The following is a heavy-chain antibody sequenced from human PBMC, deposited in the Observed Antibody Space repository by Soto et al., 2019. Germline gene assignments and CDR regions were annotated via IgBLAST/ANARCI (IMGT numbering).Heavy chain of an antibody. CDR1: GFSFITYW. CDR2: IKEDGSEK. Sequence: EVQLVESGGGLVQSGGSLRLSCEASGFSFITYWMNWVRQAPGKGLEWLVSIKEDGSEKQYVDSVKGRFTISRDNAKNSLYLQMNSPSEEETAVYYCVRAISGSFALWGQGTLVIVSS. J-gene: IGHJ4*02. CDR3: VRAISGSFAL. D-gene: IGHD3-9*01. V-gene: IGHV3-7*04.